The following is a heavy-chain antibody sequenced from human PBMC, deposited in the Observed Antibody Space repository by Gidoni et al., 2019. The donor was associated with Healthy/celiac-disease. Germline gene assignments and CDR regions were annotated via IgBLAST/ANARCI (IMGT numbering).Heavy chain of an antibody. V-gene: IGHV4-39*01. J-gene: IGHJ4*02. CDR1: GGSISSSRYY. D-gene: IGHD2-15*01. Sequence: QLQLQESGPGLVKPSETLSLTCTVSGGSISSSRYYWCWIRQPPGKGLEWIGSIYYSGSTYYTPSLKSRVTISVDTSKNQFSLKLSSVTAADTAVYYCARSEYCSGGSCYYFDYWGQGTLVTVSS. CDR3: ARSEYCSGGSCYYFDY. CDR2: IYYSGST.